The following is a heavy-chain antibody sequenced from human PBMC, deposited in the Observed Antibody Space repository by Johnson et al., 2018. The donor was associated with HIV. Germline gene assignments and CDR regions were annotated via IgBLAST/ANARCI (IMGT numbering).Heavy chain of an antibody. J-gene: IGHJ3*02. Sequence: VQLVESGGGLAQPAGFLSLSCTASGFTFNNAWMSWVRQAPGKGLEWVANINQNGSEKYYVDSVRGRFTISRDNAKNSVYLQMNSLRAEDTAVYYCARESVALVAFDIWGQGTMVTVSS. CDR2: INQNGSEK. CDR1: GFTFNNAW. D-gene: IGHD6-13*01. V-gene: IGHV3-7*01. CDR3: ARESVALVAFDI.